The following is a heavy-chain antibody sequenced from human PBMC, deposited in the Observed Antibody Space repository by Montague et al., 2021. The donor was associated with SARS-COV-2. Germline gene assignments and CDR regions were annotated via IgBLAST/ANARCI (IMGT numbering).Heavy chain of an antibody. CDR2: ISSSSYI. CDR1: GFTFRSYT. J-gene: IGHJ3*02. CDR3: ARDGWAHYYDSSGYEGNFDI. Sequence: SLRLSCAASGFTFRSYTMNWVRQAPGKGLEWVSCISSSSYIYYAXSVKGRFTIFRDNAKNSLFLQMNSLRAEDTAVYYCARDGWAHYYDSSGYEGNFDIWGQGTMVTVSS. D-gene: IGHD3-22*01. V-gene: IGHV3-21*01.